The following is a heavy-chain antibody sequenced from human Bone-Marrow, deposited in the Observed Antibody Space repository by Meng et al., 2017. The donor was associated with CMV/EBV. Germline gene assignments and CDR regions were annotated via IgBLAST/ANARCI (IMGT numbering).Heavy chain of an antibody. D-gene: IGHD3-3*01. CDR2: ISYDGSNK. V-gene: IGHV3-30*04. CDR1: GFTFNNYA. CDR3: ARDGFWSAYYLDGMDV. Sequence: GESLKISCAASGFTFNNYAMHWVRQAPGKGLEWVAVISYDGSNKYYADSVKGRFTISRDNSKNTLYLQMNSLRAEDTAVYYCARDGFWSAYYLDGMDVWGQGTTVTGSS. J-gene: IGHJ6*01.